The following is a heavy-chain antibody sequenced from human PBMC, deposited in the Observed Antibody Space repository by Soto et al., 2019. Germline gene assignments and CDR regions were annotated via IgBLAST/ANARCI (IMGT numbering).Heavy chain of an antibody. CDR3: VRDLAYCTSTRCDGYGVDV. CDR2: INSDGSST. Sequence: GGSLRLSXAASGFIFSNYWMHWVRRAPGKGLVWVSRINSDGSSTSYADSVRGRFTISRDNAKNTLYLQMSSQRAEDTAVYYCVRDLAYCTSTRCDGYGVDVWGQGTTVTVSS. D-gene: IGHD2-2*01. V-gene: IGHV3-74*01. J-gene: IGHJ6*02. CDR1: GFIFSNYW.